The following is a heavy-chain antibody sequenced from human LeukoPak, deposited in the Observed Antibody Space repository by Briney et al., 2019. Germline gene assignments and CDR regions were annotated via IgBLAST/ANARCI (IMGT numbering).Heavy chain of an antibody. V-gene: IGHV4-59*01. CDR1: GGSISSYY. Sequence: SETLSLTCTVSGGSISSYYWSWIRQPPGKGLEWIGYIYYSGSTNYNPSLKSRVTISVDTSKNQFSLKLSSVTAADTAVYYCARGELWFGELTAFDIWGQGTMVTVSS. J-gene: IGHJ3*02. CDR3: ARGELWFGELTAFDI. CDR2: IYYSGST. D-gene: IGHD3-10*01.